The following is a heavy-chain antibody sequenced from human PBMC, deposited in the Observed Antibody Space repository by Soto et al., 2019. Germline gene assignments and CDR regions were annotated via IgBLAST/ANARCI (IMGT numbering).Heavy chain of an antibody. J-gene: IGHJ6*02. CDR2: ISYDGSNK. V-gene: IGHV3-30-3*01. CDR1: GFTFSSYA. CDR3: ARSNAVAQYYYYGMDV. Sequence: GGSLRLSCAASGFTFSSYAMHWVRQAPGKGLEWVAVISYDGSNKYYADSVKGRFTISRDNSKNTLYLQMNSLRAEDTAVYYCARSNAVAQYYYYGMDVWGQGTTVTVS. D-gene: IGHD2-8*01.